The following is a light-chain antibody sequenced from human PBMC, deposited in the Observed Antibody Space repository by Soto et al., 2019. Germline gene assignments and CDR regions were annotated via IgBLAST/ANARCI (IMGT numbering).Light chain of an antibody. CDR3: RSYPSSSTAYV. V-gene: IGLV2-14*01. CDR2: DVS. J-gene: IGLJ1*01. CDR1: SSDVGGYNY. Sequence: QSAVTQPASASGSPGQSITISCTGTSSDVGGYNYVSWYQQHPGKAPKPMIYDVSNRPSGVSHRFSGSKSGNTASLTISGLQAEDEADYNCRSYPSSSTAYVFGAGTKVTVL.